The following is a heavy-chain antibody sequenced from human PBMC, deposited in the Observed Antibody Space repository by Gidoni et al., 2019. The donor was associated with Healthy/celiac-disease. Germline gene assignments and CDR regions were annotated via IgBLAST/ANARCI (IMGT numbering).Heavy chain of an antibody. CDR1: GFTFDDYA. CDR3: AKGGYDSSGYYFDY. Sequence: EVQLVESGGGLVQPGRSLRLSCAASGFTFDDYAMHWVRQAPGKGLEWVSGISWNSGSIGYADSVKGRFTISRDNAKNSLYLQMNSLRAEDTALYYCAKGGYDSSGYYFDYWGQGTLVTVSS. V-gene: IGHV3-9*01. J-gene: IGHJ4*02. D-gene: IGHD3-22*01. CDR2: ISWNSGSI.